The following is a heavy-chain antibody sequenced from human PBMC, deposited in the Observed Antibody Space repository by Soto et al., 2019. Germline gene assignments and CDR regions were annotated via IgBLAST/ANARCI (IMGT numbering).Heavy chain of an antibody. J-gene: IGHJ6*02. CDR2: ISSSSSYI. CDR1: GFTFSSYS. D-gene: IGHD6-13*01. CDR3: AREGARGSSWSHYYYYGMDV. Sequence: EVQLVESGGGLVKPGGSLRLSCAASGFTFSSYSMNWVRQAPGKGLEWVSSISSSSSYIYYADSVKGRFTISRDNAKNSLYLQMNSLRAEDTAVYYCAREGARGSSWSHYYYYGMDVWGQGTTVTVSS. V-gene: IGHV3-21*01.